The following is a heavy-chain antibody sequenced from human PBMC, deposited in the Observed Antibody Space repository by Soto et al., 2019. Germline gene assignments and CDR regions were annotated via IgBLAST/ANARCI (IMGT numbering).Heavy chain of an antibody. Sequence: GGSLRLSCAASGFTFSSYAMHWVRQAPGKGLEYVSAISSNGGSTYYANSVKGRFTISRDNSKNTLYLQMGSLRAEDMAVYYCAGSRDGYNYYYYGMDVWGQGTTVTVSS. CDR1: GFTFSSYA. J-gene: IGHJ6*02. CDR2: ISSNGGST. CDR3: AGSRDGYNYYYYGMDV. D-gene: IGHD5-12*01. V-gene: IGHV3-64*01.